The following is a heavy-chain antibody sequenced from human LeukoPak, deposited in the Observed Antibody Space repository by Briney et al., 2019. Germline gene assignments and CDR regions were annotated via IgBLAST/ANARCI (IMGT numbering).Heavy chain of an antibody. CDR2: ISYDGSNK. D-gene: IGHD3-22*01. CDR3: SKLYSSGTRGHAFDI. Sequence: PGGSLRLSCAASGFTFSSYGMHWVRQAPGKGLEWVAVISYDGSNKYYADSVKGRFTISRDNSKNTLYLQMNSLKAEDTAVYYCSKLYSSGTRGHAFDIWGQGTMVNVSS. V-gene: IGHV3-30*18. J-gene: IGHJ3*02. CDR1: GFTFSSYG.